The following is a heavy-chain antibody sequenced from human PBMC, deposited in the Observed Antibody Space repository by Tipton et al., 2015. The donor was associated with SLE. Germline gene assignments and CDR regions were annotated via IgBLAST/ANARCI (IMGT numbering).Heavy chain of an antibody. Sequence: TLSLTCTVSGGSIRHMYWSWIRQPPGKGLEWIGFISYSGSADYTPSLKSRVSISIDTSKNQFSLKLTSVTAADTAVYYCARAIDCSRGNCFSSLDSWGQGTLVAVSA. V-gene: IGHV4-59*01. D-gene: IGHD2-15*01. CDR3: ARAIDCSRGNCFSSLDS. CDR1: GGSIRHMY. J-gene: IGHJ4*02. CDR2: ISYSGSA.